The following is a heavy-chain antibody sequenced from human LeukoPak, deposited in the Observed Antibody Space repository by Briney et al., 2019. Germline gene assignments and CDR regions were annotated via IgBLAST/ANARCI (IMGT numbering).Heavy chain of an antibody. CDR3: AKSHGDYDYYYGMDA. CDR1: GFTFSSYA. J-gene: IGHJ6*02. Sequence: AGGSLRLSCAASGFTFSSYAMSWVRQAPGKGLEWVSAISGSGGSTYHADSVKGRFTISRDNSKNTLYLQMNSLRAEDTAVYYCAKSHGDYDYYYGMDAWGQGTTVTVSS. CDR2: ISGSGGST. V-gene: IGHV3-23*01. D-gene: IGHD4-17*01.